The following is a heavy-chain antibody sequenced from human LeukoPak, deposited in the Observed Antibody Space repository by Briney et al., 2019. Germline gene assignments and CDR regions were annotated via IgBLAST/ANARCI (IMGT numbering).Heavy chain of an antibody. D-gene: IGHD6-19*01. V-gene: IGHV1-46*01. CDR2: INPSGGGT. CDR1: GYTFSSYH. CDR3: ARRRDFAVAGLNY. Sequence: ASVKVSCKASGYTFSSYHIHWERQAPGQGLEWMGMINPSGGGTNYAQKFQGRVTMTRDMPTTTVYMELSSLRSEDTAVYYCARRRDFAVAGLNYWGQGTLLTVSS. J-gene: IGHJ4*02.